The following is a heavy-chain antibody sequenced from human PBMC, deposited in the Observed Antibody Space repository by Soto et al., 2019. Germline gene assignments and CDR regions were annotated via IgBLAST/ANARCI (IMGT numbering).Heavy chain of an antibody. Sequence: SETLSLTCTVSGGSISSYYWSWIRQPPGKGLEWIGYIYYSGSTNYNPSLKSRVTISVDTSKNQFSLKLSSVTAADTAVYYCARGLLGCSGGSCYSSLAFDIWGQGTMVTVSS. D-gene: IGHD2-15*01. CDR3: ARGLLGCSGGSCYSSLAFDI. CDR2: IYYSGST. CDR1: GGSISSYY. J-gene: IGHJ3*02. V-gene: IGHV4-59*01.